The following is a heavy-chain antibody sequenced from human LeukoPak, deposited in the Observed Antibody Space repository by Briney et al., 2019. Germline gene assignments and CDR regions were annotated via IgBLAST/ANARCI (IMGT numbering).Heavy chain of an antibody. CDR3: ARDLGRWLQLRVGY. J-gene: IGHJ4*02. D-gene: IGHD5-24*01. V-gene: IGHV1-2*02. CDR1: GYTFTFYY. Sequence: ASVTVSCKASGYTFTFYYMHWVRQAPGQGREWMGWINPNSGGTNYAQKFQGRVTMTRDTSISTAYMELSRLRSDDTAVYYCARDLGRWLQLRVGYWGQGTLVTVSS. CDR2: INPNSGGT.